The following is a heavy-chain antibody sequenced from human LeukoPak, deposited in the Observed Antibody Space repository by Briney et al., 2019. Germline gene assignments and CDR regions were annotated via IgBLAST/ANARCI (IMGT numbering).Heavy chain of an antibody. CDR3: ARGRASAFDV. Sequence: SETLSLTCSVSGGSISSYYWGWIWQPPGRGLDYIGFIHFSGSTNYNPSLEGRVTISADTSTNQFSLKLNSLTAADTAVYYCARGRASAFDVWGQGTMVTVSS. CDR2: IHFSGST. J-gene: IGHJ3*01. V-gene: IGHV4-59*01. CDR1: GGSISSYY. D-gene: IGHD6-25*01.